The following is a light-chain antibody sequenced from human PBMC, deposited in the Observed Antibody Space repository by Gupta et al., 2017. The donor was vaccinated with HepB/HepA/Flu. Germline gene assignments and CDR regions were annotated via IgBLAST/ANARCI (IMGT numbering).Light chain of an antibody. J-gene: IGKJ1*01. CDR1: QSIGIW. V-gene: IGKV1-5*03. Sequence: IQMTQSPSTLSASVGDRVTITCRASQSIGIWLAWYQQKPGKAPKLMIHKASRVKRDVTSRFSGSGEWKEFTLTSRRRQNDASAKYYGQQYNTNKTFGQGTKVEIK. CDR2: KAS. CDR3: QQYNTNKT.